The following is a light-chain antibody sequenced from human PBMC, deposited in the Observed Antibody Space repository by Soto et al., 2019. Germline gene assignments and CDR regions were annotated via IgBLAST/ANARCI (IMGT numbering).Light chain of an antibody. CDR1: QNIRNS. Sequence: DIQMTQSPSSLSASVGDRVTISCRASQNIRNSLNWYQQTPGKAPKLLIYAASSLQSGVPSKFSGSGSGTDFTLTISDMQPDDFATYYCQQYYRYPWTFGQGTKVDIK. CDR2: AAS. J-gene: IGKJ1*01. V-gene: IGKV1-16*02. CDR3: QQYYRYPWT.